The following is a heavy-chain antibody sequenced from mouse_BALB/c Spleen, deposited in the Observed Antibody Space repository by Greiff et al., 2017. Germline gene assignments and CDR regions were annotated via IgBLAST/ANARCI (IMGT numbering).Heavy chain of an antibody. J-gene: IGHJ4*01. V-gene: IGHV1-82*01. D-gene: IGHD2-10*02. CDR3: ARWYGNYVGSAMDY. Sequence: QVQLQQSGPELVKPGASVKISCKASGYAFSSSWMNWVKQRPGQGLEWIGRINPYNGATSYNQNFKDKASLTVDKSSSTAYMELHSLTSEDSAVYYCARWYGNYVGSAMDYWGQGTSVTVSS. CDR1: GYAFSSSW. CDR2: INPYNGAT.